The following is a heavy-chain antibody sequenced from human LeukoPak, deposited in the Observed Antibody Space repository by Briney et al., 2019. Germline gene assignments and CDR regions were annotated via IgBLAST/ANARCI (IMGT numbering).Heavy chain of an antibody. CDR2: ISWNSCSI. CDR1: GFTFDDYA. V-gene: IGHV3-9*01. CDR3: VAFDI. Sequence: PGRSLRLSCAASGFTFDDYAMHWVRQAPGKGLEWVSGISWNSCSIGYADSVKGRFTISRDNAKNSLYLQMNSLRAEDTALYYCVAFDIWGQGTMVTVSS. J-gene: IGHJ3*02.